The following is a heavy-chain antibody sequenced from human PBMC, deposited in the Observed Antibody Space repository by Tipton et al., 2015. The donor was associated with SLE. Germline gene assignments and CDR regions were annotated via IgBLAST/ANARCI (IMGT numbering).Heavy chain of an antibody. CDR1: GGSISSHY. Sequence: TLSLTCTVSGGSISSHYWSWIRQPPGKGLEWIGYIYYSGSTYYNPSLKSRVTISVDTSKNQFSLKLSSVTAAATAVYYCARLSVGLAAMRSWGQGSLVTVSS. D-gene: IGHD2-2*01. CDR2: IYYSGST. CDR3: ARLSVGLAAMRS. J-gene: IGHJ4*02. V-gene: IGHV4-59*11.